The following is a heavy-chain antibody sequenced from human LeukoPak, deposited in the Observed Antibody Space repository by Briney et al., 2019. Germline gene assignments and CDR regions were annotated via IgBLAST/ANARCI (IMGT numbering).Heavy chain of an antibody. J-gene: IGHJ5*02. D-gene: IGHD3-10*01. CDR3: AKVSMSYYGSGSYTRYNWFDP. V-gene: IGHV3-30*02. CDR1: GFTFSSYG. Sequence: GGSLRLSCAASGFTFSSYGMLWVRQAPGKGLVWVAFIRYDGSNKYYADSVKGRFTISRDNSKNTLYLQMNSLRAEDTAVYYRAKVSMSYYGSGSYTRYNWFDPWGQGTLVTVSS. CDR2: IRYDGSNK.